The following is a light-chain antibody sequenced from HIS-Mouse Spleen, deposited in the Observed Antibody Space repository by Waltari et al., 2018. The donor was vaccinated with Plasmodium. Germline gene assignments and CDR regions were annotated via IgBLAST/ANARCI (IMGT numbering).Light chain of an antibody. J-gene: IGLJ2*01. CDR2: STK. Sequence: QSVLTQPPSASGTPGQRVTISCSGSSSNIGSNTVNWYQQPPGTAPKLLIYSTKQRPSGVPDRFSGSKSGTSASLAISGLQSEDEADYYCAAWDDSLNGPVFGGGTKLTVL. CDR1: SSNIGSNT. CDR3: AAWDDSLNGPV. V-gene: IGLV1-44*01.